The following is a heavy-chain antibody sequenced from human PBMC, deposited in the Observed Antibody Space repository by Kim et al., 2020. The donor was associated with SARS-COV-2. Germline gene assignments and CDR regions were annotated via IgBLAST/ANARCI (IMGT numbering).Heavy chain of an antibody. CDR2: VNLGGRT. Sequence: SETLSLTCAVYGGSFSGYYWSWIRQPPGKGLEWIGEVNLGGRTNYNPSLKSRVTISVDTSKNQFSLRLSAVTAADTAVYYCARVGIGDSGYGRRHFDYWGQGTMVTVSS. CDR1: GGSFSGYY. D-gene: IGHD5-12*01. J-gene: IGHJ4*02. CDR3: ARVGIGDSGYGRRHFDY. V-gene: IGHV4-34*01.